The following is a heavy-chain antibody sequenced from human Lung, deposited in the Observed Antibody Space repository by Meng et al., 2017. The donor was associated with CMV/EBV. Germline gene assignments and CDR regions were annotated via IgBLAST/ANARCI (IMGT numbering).Heavy chain of an antibody. V-gene: IGHV3-9*01. J-gene: IGHJ6*02. Sequence: SLKISCAASGFTFDDYAMHWVRQAPGKGLEWVSGISWNSGSIGYADSVKGRFTISRDNAKNSLYLQMNSLRAEDTALYYCAKGHKQYYYYYYGMDVWGQGTXVXVSS. D-gene: IGHD1/OR15-1a*01. CDR1: GFTFDDYA. CDR3: AKGHKQYYYYYYGMDV. CDR2: ISWNSGSI.